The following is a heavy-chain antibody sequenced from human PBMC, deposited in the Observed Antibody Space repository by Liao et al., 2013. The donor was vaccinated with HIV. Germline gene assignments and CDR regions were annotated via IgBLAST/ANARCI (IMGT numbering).Heavy chain of an antibody. CDR3: ARRFLVRGVKGYMDV. CDR1: GGSFSGYY. J-gene: IGHJ6*03. CDR2: INHSGST. Sequence: QVQLQQWGAGLLKPSETLSLTCAVYGGSFSGYYWSWIRQPPGKGLEWIGEINHSGSTNYNPSLKSRVTISVDTSKNQFSLKLSSVTAADTAVYYCARRFLVRGVKGYMDVWGKGTTVTVSS. D-gene: IGHD3-10*01. V-gene: IGHV4-34*01.